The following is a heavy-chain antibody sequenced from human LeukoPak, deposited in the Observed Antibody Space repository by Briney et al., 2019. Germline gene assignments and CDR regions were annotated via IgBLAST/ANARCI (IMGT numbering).Heavy chain of an antibody. CDR1: GFTFSSYE. CDR3: ARDLSEKYSIDY. CDR2: ISYDGSIK. Sequence: GGSLRLSCAASGFTFSSYEMNWVRQAPGKGLEWVAFISYDGSIKYYADSVKGRCTISRDNSKNTLNLQINSLRAEDTAVYYCARDLSEKYSIDYWGQGTLVTVSS. J-gene: IGHJ4*02. V-gene: IGHV3-30-3*01. D-gene: IGHD2-15*01.